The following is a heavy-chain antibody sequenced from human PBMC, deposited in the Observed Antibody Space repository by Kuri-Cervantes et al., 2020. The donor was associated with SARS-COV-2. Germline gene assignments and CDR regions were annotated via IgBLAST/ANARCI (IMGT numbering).Heavy chain of an antibody. Sequence: GGSLRLSCTASGFIFSDYYTTWIRQAPGKGLEWVGRIKSKTDGGTTDYAAPVKGRFTISRDDSKNTLYLQMNSLKTEDTAVYYCTTLIDYWGQGALVTVSS. CDR3: TTLIDY. J-gene: IGHJ4*02. V-gene: IGHV3-15*01. CDR1: GFIFSDYY. CDR2: IKSKTDGGTT.